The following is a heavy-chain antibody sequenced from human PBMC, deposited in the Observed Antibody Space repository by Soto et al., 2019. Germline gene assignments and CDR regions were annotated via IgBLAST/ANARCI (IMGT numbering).Heavy chain of an antibody. CDR3: ARDQIGGSWFDP. J-gene: IGHJ5*02. D-gene: IGHD1-26*01. CDR1: GGSISSYY. V-gene: IGHV4-59*01. Sequence: PSETLSLTCTVSGGSISSYYWSWIRQPPGKGLEWIGYIYYSGSTNYNPSLKSRVTISVDTSKNQFSLKLSSVTAADTAVYYWARDQIGGSWFDPWGQGTLVTVSS. CDR2: IYYSGST.